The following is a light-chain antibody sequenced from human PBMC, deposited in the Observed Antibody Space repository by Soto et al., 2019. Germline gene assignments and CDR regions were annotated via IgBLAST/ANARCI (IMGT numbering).Light chain of an antibody. CDR3: QLYGASPKT. CDR1: QTVSTNY. V-gene: IGKV3-20*01. CDR2: EAS. Sequence: EIVLTQSPCTLSLSPGERATLSCRASQTVSTNYLAWYQQKPGQAPRLLIFEASTRATGIPDRFTGSGSGTDFTLTISRLEPEDFAVYYCQLYGASPKTFGQGTKVDIK. J-gene: IGKJ1*01.